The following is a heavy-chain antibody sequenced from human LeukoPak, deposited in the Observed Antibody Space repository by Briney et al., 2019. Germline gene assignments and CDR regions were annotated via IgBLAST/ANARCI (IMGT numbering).Heavy chain of an antibody. V-gene: IGHV3-23*01. D-gene: IGHD2-2*01. J-gene: IGHJ3*02. CDR2: ISGSGGST. CDR3: AKNLPIPPRYCSSTSCLGAFDI. Sequence: GGSLRLSCAASGFTFSSYAMHWVRQAPGKGLEWVSAISGSGGSTYYADSVKGRFTISRDNSKNTLYLQMNSLRAEDAAVYYCAKNLPIPPRYCSSTSCLGAFDIWGQGTMVTVSS. CDR1: GFTFSSYA.